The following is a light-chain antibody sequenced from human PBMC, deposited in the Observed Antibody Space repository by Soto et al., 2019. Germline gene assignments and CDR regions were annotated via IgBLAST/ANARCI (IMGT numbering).Light chain of an antibody. V-gene: IGKV3-15*01. CDR3: QQYNNWPPWT. CDR2: GAS. CDR1: QSVSSN. Sequence: EIVMTQSPATLSVSPGERATLSCRASQSVSSNLAWYQQKPGQAPRLLIYGASTRATGIPARFSGSGSETEFTLTFSSLQSEDFAVYYCQQYNNWPPWTFGQGTKV. J-gene: IGKJ1*01.